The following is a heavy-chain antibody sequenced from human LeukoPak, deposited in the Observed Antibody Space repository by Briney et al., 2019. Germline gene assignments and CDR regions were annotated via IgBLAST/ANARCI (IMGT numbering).Heavy chain of an antibody. J-gene: IGHJ6*03. CDR2: ITSSSSYI. V-gene: IGHV3-21*01. CDR1: GFTFSSCS. CDR3: ASARAGIAANYMDV. Sequence: RGGSLRLSCAASGFTFSSCSMNWVRPAPGKGVEWVSSITSSSSYIYYADSVKGRFTISRDNAKNSLYLQMNSRRAEDTAVYYCASARAGIAANYMDVWGKGTTVTVSS. D-gene: IGHD6-13*01.